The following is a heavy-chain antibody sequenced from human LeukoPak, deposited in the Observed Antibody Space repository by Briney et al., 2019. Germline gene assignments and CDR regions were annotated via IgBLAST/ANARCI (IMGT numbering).Heavy chain of an antibody. J-gene: IGHJ4*02. V-gene: IGHV4-59*01. CDR2: ISYSGST. Sequence: PSETLSLTCTVSGDSISSYHWSWIRQPPGKGLEWIGYISYSGSTNYNPSLKSRVTISVDTSKNQFSLKLSSVTAADTAVYYCARVGRGDHTWGSYYFGHWGQGTLVTVSS. CDR3: ARVGRGDHTWGSYYFGH. D-gene: IGHD3-16*01. CDR1: GDSISSYH.